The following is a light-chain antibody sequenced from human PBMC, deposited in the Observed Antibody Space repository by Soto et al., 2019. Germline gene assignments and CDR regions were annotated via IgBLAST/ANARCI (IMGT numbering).Light chain of an antibody. CDR2: WAS. Sequence: DIVMTQSPDSLAVSLGERATINCESSQSVLFTSNNKNYLAWYQQKPGQPPKLLLSWASARESGVPERFSGSGSGTLFTLSISSLQAVDVAVYYCQQYYTLPLTFGGGTKVEIK. V-gene: IGKV4-1*01. CDR1: QSVLFTSNNKNY. J-gene: IGKJ4*01. CDR3: QQYYTLPLT.